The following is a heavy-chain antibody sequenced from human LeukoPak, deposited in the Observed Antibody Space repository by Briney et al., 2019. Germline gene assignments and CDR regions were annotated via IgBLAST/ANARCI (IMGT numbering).Heavy chain of an antibody. CDR1: GFTFSSYA. J-gene: IGHJ6*03. CDR2: ISGSGGST. D-gene: IGHD5-18*01. CDR3: ARVVRTLYSPYYMDV. Sequence: GGSLRLSCAASGFTFSSYAMSWVRQAPGKGLEWVSAISGSGGSTYYADSVKGRFTISRDNSKNSLYLQMNSLRAEDTAVYYCARVVRTLYSPYYMDVWGKGTTVTVSS. V-gene: IGHV3-23*01.